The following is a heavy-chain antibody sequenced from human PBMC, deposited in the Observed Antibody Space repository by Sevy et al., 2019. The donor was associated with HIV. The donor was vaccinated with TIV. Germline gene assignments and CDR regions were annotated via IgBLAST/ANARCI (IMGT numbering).Heavy chain of an antibody. J-gene: IGHJ6*02. D-gene: IGHD2-8*01. CDR3: ARGRKTTQEWLEELDYYYGVDV. V-gene: IGHV3-30*02. CDR1: GFTFSTYD. CDR2: IRYDGSKK. Sequence: GGSLRLSCAASGFTFSTYDMHWVRQAPGKGLEWVSYIRYDGSKKYYADSVRGRFTISRDNSKNTLYLKMNSLRAEDTAVYYCARGRKTTQEWLEELDYYYGVDVWGQGTTVTVSS.